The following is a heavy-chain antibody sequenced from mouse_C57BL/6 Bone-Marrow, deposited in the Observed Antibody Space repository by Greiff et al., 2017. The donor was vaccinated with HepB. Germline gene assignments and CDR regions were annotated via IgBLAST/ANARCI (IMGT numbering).Heavy chain of an antibody. D-gene: IGHD2-14*01. V-gene: IGHV1-4*01. J-gene: IGHJ3*01. Sequence: VQLKESGAELARPGASVKMSCKASGYTFTSYTMHWVKQRPGQGLEWIGYINPSSGYTKYNQKFKDKATLTADKSSSTAYMQLSSLTSEDSAVYYCARGGNRDDTWFAYWGQGTLVTVSA. CDR1: GYTFTSYT. CDR2: INPSSGYT. CDR3: ARGGNRDDTWFAY.